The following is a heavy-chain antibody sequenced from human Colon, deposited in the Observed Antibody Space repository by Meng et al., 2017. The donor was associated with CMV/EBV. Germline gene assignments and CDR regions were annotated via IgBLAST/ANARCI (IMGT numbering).Heavy chain of an antibody. CDR2: INPSGGST. Sequence: SDMHWVRQAPGQGLEWMGIINPSGGSTSYAQKFQGRVTMTRDTSTSTVYMELSSLRSEDTAVYYCARDRWGDIVVVPAAPGNNWFDPWGQGTLVTVSS. D-gene: IGHD2-2*01. CDR3: ARDRWGDIVVVPAAPGNNWFDP. J-gene: IGHJ5*02. V-gene: IGHV1-46*01. CDR1: SD.